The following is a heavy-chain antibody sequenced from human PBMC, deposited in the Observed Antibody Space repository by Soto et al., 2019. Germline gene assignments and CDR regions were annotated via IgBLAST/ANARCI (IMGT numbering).Heavy chain of an antibody. CDR3: ARDSDKTTTPGYYGMDV. Sequence: QAQLLQSGGGLVKPGGSLRLSCAASEFTFSDYYMGWIRQAPGKGLEWIAYIGRRGNYTNYADSVEGRFTISRDKAKNSVYLQMNSLRVEDTATYFCARDSDKTTTPGYYGMDVWGQGTTVIVSS. J-gene: IGHJ6*02. V-gene: IGHV3-11*05. CDR1: EFTFSDYY. CDR2: IGRRGNYT. D-gene: IGHD4-4*01.